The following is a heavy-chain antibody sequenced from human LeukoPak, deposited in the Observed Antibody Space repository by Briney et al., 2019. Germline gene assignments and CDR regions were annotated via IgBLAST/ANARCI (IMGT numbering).Heavy chain of an antibody. J-gene: IGHJ6*03. Sequence: GGSLRLSCAASGFTVSSNYMSWVRQAPGKGLEWVSSISSSSSYIYYADSVKGRFTISRDNAKNSLYLQMNSLRAEDTAVYYCASNQGYCSSTSCYVGYYYYYMDVWGKGTTVTVSS. CDR2: ISSSSSYI. CDR1: GFTVSSNY. D-gene: IGHD2-2*01. CDR3: ASNQGYCSSTSCYVGYYYYYMDV. V-gene: IGHV3-21*01.